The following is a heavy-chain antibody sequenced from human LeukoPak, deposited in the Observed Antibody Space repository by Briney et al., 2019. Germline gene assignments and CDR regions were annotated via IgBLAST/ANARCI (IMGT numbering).Heavy chain of an antibody. CDR2: ISYDGSNK. CDR1: GFTFSSYA. V-gene: IGHV3-30-3*01. D-gene: IGHD6-13*01. Sequence: GRSLRLSCAASGFTFSSYAMHWVRQAPGKGLEWVAVISYDGSNKYYADSVKGRFTISRDNSKNTLYLQMNSLRAEDTAVYYCARGRRPAAAGSIKAQELDYWGQGTLVTVSS. J-gene: IGHJ4*02. CDR3: ARGRRPAAAGSIKAQELDY.